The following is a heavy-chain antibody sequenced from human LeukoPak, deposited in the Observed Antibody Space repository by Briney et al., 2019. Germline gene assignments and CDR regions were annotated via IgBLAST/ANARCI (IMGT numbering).Heavy chain of an antibody. Sequence: SETLSLTCAVYGGSFSGYYWSWIRQPPGKGLEWIGEINHSGSTNYNPSLKSRVTISVDTSKNQFSLKLSSVTAADTAVYYCARTQWPYYFDYWGQGTLVTVSS. J-gene: IGHJ4*02. CDR2: INHSGST. V-gene: IGHV4-34*01. CDR1: GGSFSGYY. CDR3: ARTQWPYYFDY. D-gene: IGHD6-19*01.